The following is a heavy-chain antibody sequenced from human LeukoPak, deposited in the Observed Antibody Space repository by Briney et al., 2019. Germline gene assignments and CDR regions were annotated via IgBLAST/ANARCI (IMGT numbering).Heavy chain of an antibody. CDR1: GGSFSDYY. V-gene: IGHV4-34*01. J-gene: IGHJ4*02. CDR2: INHSGST. D-gene: IGHD6-6*01. Sequence: SETLSLTCAVYGGSFSDYYWSWIRQPPGKGLEWIGEINHSGSTNYNPSLKSRVTISVDTSKNQFSLKLSSVTAADTAVYYCARGKAYSSSSIDYWGQGTLVTVSS. CDR3: ARGKAYSSSSIDY.